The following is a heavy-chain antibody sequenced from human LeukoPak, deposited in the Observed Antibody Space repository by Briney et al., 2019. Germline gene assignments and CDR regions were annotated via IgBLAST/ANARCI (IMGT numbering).Heavy chain of an antibody. CDR1: GFTFSSYA. D-gene: IGHD2-2*01. J-gene: IGHJ4*02. Sequence: PGGSLRLSCAASGFTFSSYAMSWVRQAPGKGLEWVSAISGSGGGGSTYCADSVKGRFTISRDNSKNTLYLQMNSLRAEDTAVYYCAKPLGCSSTSCYGSDYWGQGTLVTVSS. CDR2: ISGSGGGGST. V-gene: IGHV3-23*01. CDR3: AKPLGCSSTSCYGSDY.